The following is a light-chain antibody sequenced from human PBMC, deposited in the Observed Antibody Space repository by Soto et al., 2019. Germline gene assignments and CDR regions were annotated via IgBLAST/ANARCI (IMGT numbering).Light chain of an antibody. V-gene: IGKV3-15*01. J-gene: IGKJ2*01. CDR2: GAY. Sequence: EIVMTQSPATLSVSPGERATVSCRASQSVSSNLAWYQQKPGQAPRLLIYGAYTRATGIPARFSGSGSGTEFTLTIGRLQSEDFAVYYCQQYNNWPRTFGQGTKLEIK. CDR3: QQYNNWPRT. CDR1: QSVSSN.